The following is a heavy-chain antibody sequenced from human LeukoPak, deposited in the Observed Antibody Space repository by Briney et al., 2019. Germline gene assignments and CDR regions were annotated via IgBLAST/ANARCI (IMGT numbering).Heavy chain of an antibody. CDR3: ARGASGIGGIRFDP. J-gene: IGHJ5*02. V-gene: IGHV3-23*01. D-gene: IGHD3-10*01. CDR1: GFIFSNYA. CDR2: ISGSGDTT. Sequence: GGSLRLSCATSGFIFSNYAVNWVRQAPGKGLEWVSIISGSGDTTYYADSVKGRFTISRDNAKNSLYLQMNSLRAEDTAVYYCARGASGIGGIRFDPWGQGTLVTVSS.